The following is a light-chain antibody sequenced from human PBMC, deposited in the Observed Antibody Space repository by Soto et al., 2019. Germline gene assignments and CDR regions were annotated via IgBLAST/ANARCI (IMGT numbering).Light chain of an antibody. Sequence: EIVMTQSPATLSVSPGERVTLSCRASQNIRSDLAWYQQKPGQAPRLLMYGAAIRATGIPARFSGSGSGTDFTLTISSLQSEDLAVYYCQQYNSWPPSITFGQGTRLDIK. CDR1: QNIRSD. J-gene: IGKJ5*01. CDR2: GAA. CDR3: QQYNSWPPSIT. V-gene: IGKV3-15*01.